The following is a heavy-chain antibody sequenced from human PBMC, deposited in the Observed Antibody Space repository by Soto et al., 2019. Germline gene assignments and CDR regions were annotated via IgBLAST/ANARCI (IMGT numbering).Heavy chain of an antibody. Sequence: SVKVSCKASGGTFSSYAISWVRQAPGQGLEWMGGIIPIFGTANYAQKFQGRVTITADESTSTAYMELSSLRSEDTAVYYCASDLALTMVRGHSEYYFDYWGQGTLVTVPS. D-gene: IGHD3-10*01. V-gene: IGHV1-69*13. CDR3: ASDLALTMVRGHSEYYFDY. CDR1: GGTFSSYA. J-gene: IGHJ4*02. CDR2: IIPIFGTA.